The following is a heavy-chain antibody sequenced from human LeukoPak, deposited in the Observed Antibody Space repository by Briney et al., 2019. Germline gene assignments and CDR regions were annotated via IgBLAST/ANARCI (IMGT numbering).Heavy chain of an antibody. V-gene: IGHV3-30*04. Sequence: GGSLRLSCAASGFTFSSYAVHWVRQAPGKGLEWVAVISYDGSNKYYADSVKGRFTISRDNAKNTLTLQMNSLRVEDTAVYFCARDWVYKIDYWGRGTLVTVSS. CDR2: ISYDGSNK. J-gene: IGHJ4*02. CDR1: GFTFSSYA. D-gene: IGHD5-24*01. CDR3: ARDWVYKIDY.